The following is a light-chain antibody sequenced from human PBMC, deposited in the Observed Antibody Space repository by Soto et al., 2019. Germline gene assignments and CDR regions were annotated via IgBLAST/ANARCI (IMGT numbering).Light chain of an antibody. CDR3: SSYTSSSTLEV. CDR2: EVS. J-gene: IGLJ1*01. Sequence: QSVLTQPASVSGSPGQSITISCTGTSSDVGGYNYVSWHQQHPGKAPKLMIYEVSNRPSGVSNRFSGSKSGNTASLTIPGLQAEDEADYYCSSYTSSSTLEVFGTGTKVTVL. V-gene: IGLV2-14*01. CDR1: SSDVGGYNY.